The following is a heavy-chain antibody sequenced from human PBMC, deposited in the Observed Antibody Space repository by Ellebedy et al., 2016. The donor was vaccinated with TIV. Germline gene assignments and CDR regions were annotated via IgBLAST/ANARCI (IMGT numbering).Heavy chain of an antibody. V-gene: IGHV3-23*01. J-gene: IGHJ4*02. D-gene: IGHD3-22*01. CDR3: AKGRGGGSDTSAPRYYFDY. CDR1: GFTFTGYS. CDR2: ISGFGNYA. Sequence: GESLKISCVASGFTFTGYSMTWVRQAPGKGLEYVSVISGFGNYAYYADSVKGRFTMSRDDSQKTLYLQMTRMTVDDMAVYYCAKGRGGGSDTSAPRYYFDYWGLGTLVTVSS.